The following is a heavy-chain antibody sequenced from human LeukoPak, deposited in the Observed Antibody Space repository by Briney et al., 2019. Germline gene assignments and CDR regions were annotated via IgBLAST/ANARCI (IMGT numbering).Heavy chain of an antibody. Sequence: GGSLRLSCAASGFTFSSYAMHWVRQAPGKGLEYVSAISSNGGSTYYANSVKGRFTISRDNSKNTLYLQMGSLRAEDMAVYYCARDWAAAGYYFDYWGQGTLVTVSS. D-gene: IGHD6-13*01. V-gene: IGHV3-64*01. CDR1: GFTFSSYA. CDR3: ARDWAAAGYYFDY. CDR2: ISSNGGST. J-gene: IGHJ4*02.